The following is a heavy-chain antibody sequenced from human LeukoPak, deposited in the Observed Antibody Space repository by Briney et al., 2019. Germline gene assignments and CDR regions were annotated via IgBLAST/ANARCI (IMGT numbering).Heavy chain of an antibody. V-gene: IGHV4-59*01. D-gene: IGHD2-15*01. Sequence: NPSETLYLTCTVSGGSISSYYWSWIRQPPGKGLEWIGYIYYSGNTNYNPSLKSRVTISVDTSKNQFSLKLSSVTAADTAVYYCTRDDGGLDYWGQGTLVTVSS. CDR1: GGSISSYY. CDR3: TRDDGGLDY. CDR2: IYYSGNT. J-gene: IGHJ4*02.